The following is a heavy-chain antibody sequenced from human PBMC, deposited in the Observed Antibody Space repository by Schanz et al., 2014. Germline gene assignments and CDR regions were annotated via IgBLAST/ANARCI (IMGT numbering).Heavy chain of an antibody. CDR2: MNESHSTI. Sequence: EVQLLESGGGLVEPGGSLRLSCAASGFSFSSYAMGWVRQARGKGLEWVSAMNESHSTIYYADSVRGRFTISRDNSKNTLFLQMSSLRVDDMAVYYCGRAGTGMAGWYFELWGHGTLXTVSS. CDR1: GFSFSSYA. V-gene: IGHV3-23*01. J-gene: IGHJ2*01. CDR3: GRAGTGMAGWYFEL. D-gene: IGHD5-18*01.